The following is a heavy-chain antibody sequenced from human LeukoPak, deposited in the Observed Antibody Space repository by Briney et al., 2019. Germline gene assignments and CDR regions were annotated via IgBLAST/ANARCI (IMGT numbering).Heavy chain of an antibody. J-gene: IGHJ4*02. CDR2: INHSGST. CDR1: GGSFSGYY. CDR3: ARGQKAHYYGSGRTQYYFDY. Sequence: PSETLSLTCAVYGGSFSGYYWNWIRQPPGKGLEWIGEINHSGSTNYNPSLKSRVTISVDTSKNQSSLKLSSVTAADTAVYYCARGQKAHYYGSGRTQYYFDYWGQGTLVTVSS. D-gene: IGHD3-10*01. V-gene: IGHV4-34*01.